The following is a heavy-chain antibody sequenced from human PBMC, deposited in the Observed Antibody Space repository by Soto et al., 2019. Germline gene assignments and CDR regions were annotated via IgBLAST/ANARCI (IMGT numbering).Heavy chain of an antibody. V-gene: IGHV4-59*12. Sequence: SETLSLTCTVSGDSISNYYWILIRQPPGKGLEWIGYIYYSGSTYYNPSLKSRVTISVDTSKNQFSLKLSSVTAADTAVYYCARVAGSNYVGYWGQGTLVTVSS. CDR1: GDSISNYY. CDR2: IYYSGST. J-gene: IGHJ4*02. CDR3: ARVAGSNYVGY. D-gene: IGHD4-4*01.